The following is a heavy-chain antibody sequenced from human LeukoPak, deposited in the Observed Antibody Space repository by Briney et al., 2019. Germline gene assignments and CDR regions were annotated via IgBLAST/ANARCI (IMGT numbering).Heavy chain of an antibody. D-gene: IGHD2-15*01. CDR2: ISAYNGNT. Sequence: GASVKVSCKASGYTFTSYGISWVRQAPGQGLGWMGWISAYNGNTNYAQKLQGRVTMTADTPTSTAYMELRSLRSDDTAVYYCARVPPYCSGGSCCSYWFDPWGQGTLVTVSS. CDR1: GYTFTSYG. V-gene: IGHV1-18*01. J-gene: IGHJ5*02. CDR3: ARVPPYCSGGSCCSYWFDP.